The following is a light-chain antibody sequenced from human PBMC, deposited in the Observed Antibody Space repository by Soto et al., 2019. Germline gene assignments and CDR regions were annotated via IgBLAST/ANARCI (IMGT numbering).Light chain of an antibody. CDR2: GAS. CDR3: QQYNIWPST. V-gene: IGKV3-15*01. CDR1: QSVSSN. J-gene: IGKJ5*01. Sequence: IEMTQSPSTLSVSPGERATISCRASQSVSSNLVWYQQKPGQAPRLLIYGASTIASGIPARFSGSGSGTEFTLTISSLQSEDFAVYSCQQYNIWPSTFGQGTRLEIK.